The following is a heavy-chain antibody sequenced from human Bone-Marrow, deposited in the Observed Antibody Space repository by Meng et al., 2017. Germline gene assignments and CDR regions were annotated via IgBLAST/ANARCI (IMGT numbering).Heavy chain of an antibody. Sequence: ASVKVSCKASGYTFTSYGISWVRQAPGQGLEWMGWISAYNGNTNYAQKLQGRVTMTEDTSTDTAYMELSSLRSEDTAVYYCATEGDSYGFDYWGQGTLVTVSS. CDR3: ATEGDSYGFDY. V-gene: IGHV1-18*01. CDR2: ISAYNGNT. CDR1: GYTFTSYG. J-gene: IGHJ4*02. D-gene: IGHD5-18*01.